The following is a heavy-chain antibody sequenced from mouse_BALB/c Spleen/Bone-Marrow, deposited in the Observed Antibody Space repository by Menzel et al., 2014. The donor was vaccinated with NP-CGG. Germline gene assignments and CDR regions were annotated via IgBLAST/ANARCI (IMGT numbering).Heavy chain of an antibody. CDR3: ARVGFSLDY. V-gene: IGHV1-80*01. CDR1: RYAFSTYW. D-gene: IGHD3-1*01. J-gene: IGHJ2*01. Sequence: VQLQQSGAELVSPGSSVMISCKASRYAFSTYWLNWVKQRPGQGLEWSGQIYPGDGDTNYNEKFKGKATLTADKSSSTASIQLSRLTSEDSAVYFCARVGFSLDYWGQGTTLTVSS. CDR2: IYPGDGDT.